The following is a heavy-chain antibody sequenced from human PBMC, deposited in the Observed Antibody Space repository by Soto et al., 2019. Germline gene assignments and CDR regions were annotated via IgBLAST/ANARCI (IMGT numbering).Heavy chain of an antibody. CDR2: IYPGDSDT. J-gene: IGHJ4*02. CDR3: ASYGYSSGWGVAC. Sequence: PGESLKISCKGSGYSFSSYWIGWVRQMPGKGLEWMGIIYPGDSDTRYSPSFQGQVTISADKSISTTYLQWSSLKASDTAMYYCASYGYSSGWGVACWGQGSLVTVSS. D-gene: IGHD6-25*01. V-gene: IGHV5-51*01. CDR1: GYSFSSYW.